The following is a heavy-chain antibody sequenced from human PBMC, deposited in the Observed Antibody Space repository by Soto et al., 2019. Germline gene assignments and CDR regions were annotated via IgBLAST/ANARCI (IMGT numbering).Heavy chain of an antibody. CDR3: ARSQGSSTSLEIYYYYYYGMDV. J-gene: IGHJ6*02. CDR1: GGTFSSYT. D-gene: IGHD2-2*01. Sequence: SVKVSCKASGGTFSSYTISWVRQAPGQGLEWMGGIIPISGTANYAQKFQGRVTITADESTSTAYMELSSLRSEDTAVYYCARSQGSSTSLEIYYYYYYGMDVWGQGTTVTVSS. CDR2: IIPISGTA. V-gene: IGHV1-69*13.